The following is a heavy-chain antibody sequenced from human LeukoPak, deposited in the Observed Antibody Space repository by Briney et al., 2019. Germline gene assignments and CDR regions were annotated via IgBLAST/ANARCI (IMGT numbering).Heavy chain of an antibody. CDR2: INPSGDST. D-gene: IGHD1-7*01. CDR1: GYTFTTYY. J-gene: IGHJ5*02. Sequence: ASVKVSCKASGYTFTTYYMHWVRQAPGQGLEWMRIINPSGDSTSYAQKFQGRVTMTMNTSITTAYMELTGLTSEDTAVYYCARGCCKARGTIRNWFDPWGQGTLVTVSS. CDR3: ARGCCKARGTIRNWFDP. V-gene: IGHV1-46*01.